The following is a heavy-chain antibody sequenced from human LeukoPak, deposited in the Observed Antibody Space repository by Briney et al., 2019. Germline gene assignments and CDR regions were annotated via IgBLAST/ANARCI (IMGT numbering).Heavy chain of an antibody. J-gene: IGHJ3*02. CDR3: ARERQDTIVHSGSFDI. CDR1: GFTFSTYF. CDR2: IASDGSNT. Sequence: GGSLRLSCAASGFTFSTYFMHWVRQAPGKGLEWVAVIASDGSNTFYVESVKGRFTISRDNSKNTLYLQMNSLRAEDTAVYFCARERQDTIVHSGSFDIWGQGTMVTVSS. D-gene: IGHD3-10*01. V-gene: IGHV3-30-3*01.